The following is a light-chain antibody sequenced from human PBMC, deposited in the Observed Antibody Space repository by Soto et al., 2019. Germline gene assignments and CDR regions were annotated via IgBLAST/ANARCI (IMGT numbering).Light chain of an antibody. V-gene: IGKV3-20*01. CDR1: QSISSSY. Sequence: EIVLTQSPGTLSLSPGERATLSCRTSQSISSSYLAWYQQKPGLAPRLLIYDASSRATGIPDRFSGSGSGTDFTLTISSLEPEDFAVYYCQHYDSSPPTFGQGTKVEIK. J-gene: IGKJ1*01. CDR2: DAS. CDR3: QHYDSSPPT.